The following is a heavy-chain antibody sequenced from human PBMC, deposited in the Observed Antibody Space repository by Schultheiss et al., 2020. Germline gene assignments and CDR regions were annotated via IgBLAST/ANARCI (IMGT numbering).Heavy chain of an antibody. D-gene: IGHD3-10*01. Sequence: GESLKISCAASGFTFSSYGMHWVRQAPGKGLEWVAVIWYDGSNKYYADSVKGRFTISRDNSKNTLYLQMNSLRAEDTAVYYCAKDWGRGGLGAFDIWGQGTMVTVSS. CDR1: GFTFSSYG. J-gene: IGHJ3*02. CDR3: AKDWGRGGLGAFDI. CDR2: IWYDGSNK. V-gene: IGHV3-33*06.